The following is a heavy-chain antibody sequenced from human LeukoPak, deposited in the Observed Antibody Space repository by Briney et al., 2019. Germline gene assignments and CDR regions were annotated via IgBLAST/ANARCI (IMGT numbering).Heavy chain of an antibody. CDR3: TRDVGSGWVHFDY. D-gene: IGHD6-19*01. J-gene: IGHJ4*02. Sequence: GGSLRLSCAASGFTFSSYWMHWVRQAPGKGLVWVSRINSDGSSTNYADSVRGRFTISRDNAKNTVYLQMNSLRAEDTALYYCTRDVGSGWVHFDYWGQGTPVTVS. V-gene: IGHV3-74*01. CDR2: INSDGSST. CDR1: GFTFSSYW.